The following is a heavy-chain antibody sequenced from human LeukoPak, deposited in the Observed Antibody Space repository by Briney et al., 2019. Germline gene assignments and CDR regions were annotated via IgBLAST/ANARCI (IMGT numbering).Heavy chain of an antibody. CDR3: AILGGSAYYVFRVFDI. D-gene: IGHD3-3*01. V-gene: IGHV4-39*01. Sequence: PSETLSLTCTVSGGSISSSSYYWGWIRQPPGKGLEWIGTIFHNGNTYYNPSLKSRVTISVDTSKNQFSLKLSSVTAADTAVYYCAILGGSAYYVFRVFDIWGKGKRVTVFS. CDR2: IFHNGNT. J-gene: IGHJ3*02. CDR1: GGSISSSSYY.